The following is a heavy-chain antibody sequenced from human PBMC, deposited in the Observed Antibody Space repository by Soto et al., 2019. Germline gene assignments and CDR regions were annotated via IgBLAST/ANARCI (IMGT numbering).Heavy chain of an antibody. CDR1: GYTFTSYY. J-gene: IGHJ4*02. V-gene: IGHV1-46*01. CDR3: ARDLKLLDSWAY. D-gene: IGHD1-26*01. CDR2: NNPSGGST. Sequence: QVQLVQSGAEVKKPGASVKVSCKASGYTFTSYYMHWVRQAPGQGLEWMGINNPSGGSTSYAQKSQGSVNMTRDTSTSTVYMALRSLRSEDTAVYYCARDLKLLDSWAYWGQGPLVTVSS.